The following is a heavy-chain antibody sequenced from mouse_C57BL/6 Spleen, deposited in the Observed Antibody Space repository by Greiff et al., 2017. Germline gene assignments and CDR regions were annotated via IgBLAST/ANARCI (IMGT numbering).Heavy chain of an antibody. D-gene: IGHD2-4*01. V-gene: IGHV1-82*01. J-gene: IGHJ1*03. Sequence: QVQLQQFGPELVKPGASVKISCKASGYAFSSSWMNWVKQRPGKGLEWIGRIYPGDGDTNYNGKFKGKATLTADKSSSTAYMQLSSLTSEDSAVYFCARDYDHRDYWYCDVWGTGTTVTVSS. CDR1: GYAFSSSW. CDR3: ARDYDHRDYWYCDV. CDR2: IYPGDGDT.